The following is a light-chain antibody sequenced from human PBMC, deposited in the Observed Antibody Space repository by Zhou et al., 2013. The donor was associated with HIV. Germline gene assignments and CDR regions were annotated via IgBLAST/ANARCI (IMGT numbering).Light chain of an antibody. J-gene: IGKJ4*01. V-gene: IGKV3-15*01. CDR1: QSVGSD. CDR3: QQYGGAFT. CDR2: GAS. Sequence: EMVMTQSPVTLSVSPGERATLSCRASQSVGSDLAWYQQKPGQAPRLLIHGASIRATGVPARFSGTGSGTEFTLTITRLEPEDFALYYCQQYGGAFTFGGGTKVEIK.